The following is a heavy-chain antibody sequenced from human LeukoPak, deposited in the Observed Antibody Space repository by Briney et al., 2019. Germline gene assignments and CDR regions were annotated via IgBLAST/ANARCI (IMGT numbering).Heavy chain of an antibody. CDR1: GDSVSSNSAA. D-gene: IGHD3-10*01. CDR2: TYYRSKWSN. J-gene: IGHJ1*01. CDR3: ARGGSGTPPGFHH. V-gene: IGHV6-1*01. Sequence: SQTLSLTCAISGDSVSSNSAAWNWIRQSPSRGLEWLGRTYYRSKWSNDYAGFAKSRITINPDTSKNQFSLQLNSVTPEDTGVYYCARGGSGTPPGFHHWGQGTLVTVSS.